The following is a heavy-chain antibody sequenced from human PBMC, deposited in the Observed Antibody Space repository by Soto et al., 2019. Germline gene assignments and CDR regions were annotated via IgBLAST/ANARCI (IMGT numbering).Heavy chain of an antibody. Sequence: QVQLVQSGAEVKKPGASVKVSCKASGYTFTSYDINWVRQATGQGLEWMGWMNPKSGNTGYAQNFQGRVTMTRDTYINTDYMELSSLRSEDTAVYYCARGLVLRAFDIWGQGTMVNAFS. D-gene: IGHD2-8*02. V-gene: IGHV1-8*01. CDR3: ARGLVLRAFDI. CDR1: GYTFTSYD. J-gene: IGHJ3*02. CDR2: MNPKSGNT.